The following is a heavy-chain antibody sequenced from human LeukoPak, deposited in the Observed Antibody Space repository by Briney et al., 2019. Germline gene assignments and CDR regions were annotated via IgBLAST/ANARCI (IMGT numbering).Heavy chain of an antibody. J-gene: IGHJ4*02. CDR1: GYIFSSYG. Sequence: GASVKVSCKASGYIFSSYGISWVRQAPGQGLEWLGWINAYNGNTNYAQKLQGRVTMTTDTSTSTAYMELRSLRSDDTAVYYCARGGVAGHFDYWGQGTLVTVSS. V-gene: IGHV1-18*01. CDR3: ARGGVAGHFDY. D-gene: IGHD6-19*01. CDR2: INAYNGNT.